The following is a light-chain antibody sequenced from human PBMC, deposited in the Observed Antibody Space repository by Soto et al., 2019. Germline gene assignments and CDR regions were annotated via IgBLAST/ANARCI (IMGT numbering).Light chain of an antibody. CDR2: EVS. J-gene: IGLJ3*02. CDR1: SGDVGHYNY. CDR3: TSYTTSRIWV. V-gene: IGLV2-14*01. Sequence: QSALTQPASVSGSPGQSITISCTGSSGDVGHYNYVSWYQQHTGKAPKLMIYEVSNRPSGVSNRFSGSKSGNTASLIISGLQAEDEADYYCTSYTTSRIWVFGGGTKLTVL.